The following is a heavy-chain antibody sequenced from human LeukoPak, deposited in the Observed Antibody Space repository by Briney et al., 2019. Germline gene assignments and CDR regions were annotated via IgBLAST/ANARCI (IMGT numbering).Heavy chain of an antibody. CDR1: GFTFDDYA. J-gene: IGHJ6*02. V-gene: IGHV3-9*01. CDR2: ISWNSGSI. D-gene: IGHD3-10*01. CDR3: ATDQRGAGLGFRYGSGSYNGMDV. Sequence: GRSLRLSCAASGFTFDDYAMHWVRQAPGKGLEWVSGISWNSGSIGYADSVKGRFTISRDNAKNSLYLQMNSLRAEDTALYYCATDQRGAGLGFRYGSGSYNGMDVWGQGTTVTVSS.